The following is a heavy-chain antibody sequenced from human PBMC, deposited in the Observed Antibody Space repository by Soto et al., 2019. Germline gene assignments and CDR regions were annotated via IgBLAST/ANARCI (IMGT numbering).Heavy chain of an antibody. Sequence: QVQLQESGPGLVKPSETLSLTCTVSGGSISSYYWSWIRQPAGKGLEWIGRIYTSGSTNYNPSLKSLVPMSVDTSKNQFSLKLSSVTAADTAVYYCARDLGSGYLNWFDPWGQGTLVTVSS. CDR2: IYTSGST. CDR1: GGSISSYY. D-gene: IGHD3-22*01. V-gene: IGHV4-4*07. J-gene: IGHJ5*02. CDR3: ARDLGSGYLNWFDP.